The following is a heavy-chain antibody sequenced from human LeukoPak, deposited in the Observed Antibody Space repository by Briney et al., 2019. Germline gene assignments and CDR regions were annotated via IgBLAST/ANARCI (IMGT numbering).Heavy chain of an antibody. CDR3: ARDSGIVSGGFDS. CDR2: INPSGGST. V-gene: IGHV1-46*01. CDR1: RYTCIGYY. Sequence: ASVKCSCKASRYTCIGYYIHCVRHAPGQGLEGIAIINPSGGSTRYGEKFQGRVTVSRDKSRGTIYMELSSLRSEDTAVYFCARDSGIVSGGFDSWGQATMVTVSS. J-gene: IGHJ3*02. D-gene: IGHD1-26*01.